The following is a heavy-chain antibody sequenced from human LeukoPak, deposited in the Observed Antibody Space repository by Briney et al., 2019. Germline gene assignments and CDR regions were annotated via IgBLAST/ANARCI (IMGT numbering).Heavy chain of an antibody. CDR3: EREQQFGDPFDV. D-gene: IGHD3-16*01. J-gene: IGHJ3*01. V-gene: IGHV4-31*03. CDR1: GGSITSAGYS. CDR2: IYNSGSA. Sequence: KASETLSLTCTVSGGSITSAGYSFNWIRQHPGKGLECIGYIYNSGSAYYNPSLKSRATISMDTSKNQFSLKLSSVTAADTAVYYCEREQQFGDPFDVWGQGTVVTVSS.